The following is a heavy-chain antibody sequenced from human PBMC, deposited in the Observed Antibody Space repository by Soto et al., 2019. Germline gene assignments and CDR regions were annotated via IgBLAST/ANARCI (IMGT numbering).Heavy chain of an antibody. CDR1: GYTFTSYA. CDR2: INAGSGNT. Sequence: ASVKVSCKASGYTFTSYAMHWVRQAPGQRLEWMGWINAGSGNTKYSQKFQGRVTITRDTSASTAYMELSSLRSEDTAVYYCARGPLHIVVVTAIPDAFDIWGQGTMVTVSS. CDR3: ARGPLHIVVVTAIPDAFDI. V-gene: IGHV1-3*01. J-gene: IGHJ3*02. D-gene: IGHD2-21*02.